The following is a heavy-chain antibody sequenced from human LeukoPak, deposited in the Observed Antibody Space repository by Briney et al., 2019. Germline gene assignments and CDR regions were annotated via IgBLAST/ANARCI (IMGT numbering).Heavy chain of an antibody. D-gene: IGHD6-19*01. J-gene: IGHJ4*02. CDR2: INPNSGGT. CDR1: GGTFSSYA. V-gene: IGHV1-2*02. CDR3: ARDRRRGLVHEYYFDY. Sequence: ASVKVSCKASGGTFSSYAISWVRQAPGQGLEWMGWINPNSGGTNYAQKFQGRVTMTRDTSISTAYMELSRLRSDDTAVYYCARDRRRGLVHEYYFDYWGQGTLVTVSS.